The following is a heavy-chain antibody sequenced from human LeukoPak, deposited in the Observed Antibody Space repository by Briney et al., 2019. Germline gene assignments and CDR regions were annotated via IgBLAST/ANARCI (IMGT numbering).Heavy chain of an antibody. CDR2: MSGSGSTI. CDR3: ARMFTNYGLAFDS. V-gene: IGHV3-48*03. Sequence: GGSLRLSCAAPGFTFINYEMTWVRQAPGKGLEWVSYMSGSGSTIYYADSVKGRFTISRDNAKNSLYLQMNSLRAEDTAVYYCARMFTNYGLAFDSWGQGTLVTVSS. D-gene: IGHD2-8*01. CDR1: GFTFINYE. J-gene: IGHJ4*02.